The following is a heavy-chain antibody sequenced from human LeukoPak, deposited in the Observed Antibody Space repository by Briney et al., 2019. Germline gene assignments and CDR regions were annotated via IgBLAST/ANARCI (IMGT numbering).Heavy chain of an antibody. CDR2: ISYDGSNK. CDR1: GFTFSSYA. V-gene: IGHV3-30*04. Sequence: PGRSLRLSCAASGFTFSSYAMHWVRQAPGKGLEWVAVISYDGSNKYYADSVKGRFTISRDNSKNTLYLQMISLRAEDTAVYYCARDYYYGSGGWGQGTLVTVSS. CDR3: ARDYYYGSGG. D-gene: IGHD3-10*01. J-gene: IGHJ4*02.